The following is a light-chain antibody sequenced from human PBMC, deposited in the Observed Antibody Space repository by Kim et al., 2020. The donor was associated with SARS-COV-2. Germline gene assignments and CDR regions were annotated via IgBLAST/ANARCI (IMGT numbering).Light chain of an antibody. CDR1: QDSYNY. CDR2: DAT. CDR3: QQYDTLFT. J-gene: IGKJ3*01. Sequence: ASGGDRVTITGRERQDSYNYLNWYQQKPGKAPNLLIDDATKLEIGVPPRFSGRGSGTIFTFTISSLQPEDVGTYYWQQYDTLFTFGPGTKVDIK. V-gene: IGKV1-33*01.